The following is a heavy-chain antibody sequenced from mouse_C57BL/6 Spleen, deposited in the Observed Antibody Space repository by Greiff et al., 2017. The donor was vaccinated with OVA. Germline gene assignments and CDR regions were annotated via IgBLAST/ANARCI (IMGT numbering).Heavy chain of an antibody. CDR3: ARYYYGSSYGYFDV. CDR2: IYPGDGDT. D-gene: IGHD1-1*01. Sequence: VMLVESGAGLVKPGASVKISCKASGYAFSSYWMNWVKQRPGKGLEWIGQIYPGDGDTNYNGKFKGKATLTAAKSSSTAYMQLRSLTSEDSAVYFCARYYYGSSYGYFDVWGTGTTVTVSS. J-gene: IGHJ1*03. CDR1: GYAFSSYW. V-gene: IGHV1-80*01.